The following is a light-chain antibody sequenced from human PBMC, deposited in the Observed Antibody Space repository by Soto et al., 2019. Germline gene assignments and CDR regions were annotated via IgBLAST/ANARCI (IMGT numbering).Light chain of an antibody. Sequence: QSALTQPPSASGSPGQSVTISCTGTSSDVGGYNYVSWYQQHPGKAPKLMIYEVSKRPSGVPDSFSGSKSGNTASLTVSGLQAEDEADYYCSSYAGSNNPYVFRTGTKVTVL. CDR1: SSDVGGYNY. J-gene: IGLJ1*01. CDR2: EVS. CDR3: SSYAGSNNPYV. V-gene: IGLV2-8*01.